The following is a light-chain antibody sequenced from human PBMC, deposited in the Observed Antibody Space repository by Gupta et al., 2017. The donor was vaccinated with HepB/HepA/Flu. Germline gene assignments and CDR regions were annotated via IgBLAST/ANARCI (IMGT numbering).Light chain of an antibody. CDR2: AAS. CDR1: QSISSY. Sequence: DIQMTQSPSSLSASVGDRVTITCRASQSISSYLNWYQQKPANAPKLLIYAASSLQSGVPSRVSGSGSGTDFTLTIISLQPEDFATYYCQQSYSTPPTFGQGTKVEIK. J-gene: IGKJ1*01. V-gene: IGKV1-39*01. CDR3: QQSYSTPPT.